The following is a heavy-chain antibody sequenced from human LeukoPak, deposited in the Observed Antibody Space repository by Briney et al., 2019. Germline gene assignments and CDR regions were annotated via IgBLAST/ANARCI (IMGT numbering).Heavy chain of an antibody. CDR2: ISSSSSTI. D-gene: IGHD2-8*01. CDR3: ARDALFYKGGIDD. V-gene: IGHV3-48*03. Sequence: GRSLRLSCTASGFTFSSYEMNWLRQAPGRGLEWVSYISSSSSTIYYADSVKGRFTISRANAKTSLYLQMNSLRAEDTAVYYCARDALFYKGGIDDWGQGTLVTVSS. CDR1: GFTFSSYE. J-gene: IGHJ4*02.